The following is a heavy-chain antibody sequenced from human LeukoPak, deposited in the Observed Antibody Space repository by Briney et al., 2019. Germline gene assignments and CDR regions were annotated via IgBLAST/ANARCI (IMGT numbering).Heavy chain of an antibody. Sequence: SVKVSCKASGGSVTSYAVSWVRQAPGQGLEWMGGIIPLFGARNYAQKFQGRVTISTDESTNTAYMELSSLTSKDTAVYFCTGRMGTSPIYYWGQGTLVTVSS. CDR1: GGSVTSYA. CDR3: TGRMGTSPIYY. V-gene: IGHV1-69*05. J-gene: IGHJ4*02. D-gene: IGHD1-14*01. CDR2: IIPLFGAR.